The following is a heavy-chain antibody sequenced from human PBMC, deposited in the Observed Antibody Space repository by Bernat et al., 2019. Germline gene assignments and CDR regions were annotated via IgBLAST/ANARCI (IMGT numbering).Heavy chain of an antibody. D-gene: IGHD3-9*01. V-gene: IGHV3-30*18. Sequence: QVQLVESGGGVVQPGRSLRLSCAASGFTFSSYGMHWVRQAPGKGLEWVAVISYDGSNKYYADSVKGRFTISRDNSKNTLYLQMNSLRAEDTAVYYFAKGPNLKYYDILTGYYDYWGQGTLVTVSS. CDR1: GFTFSSYG. CDR2: ISYDGSNK. J-gene: IGHJ4*02. CDR3: AKGPNLKYYDILTGYYDY.